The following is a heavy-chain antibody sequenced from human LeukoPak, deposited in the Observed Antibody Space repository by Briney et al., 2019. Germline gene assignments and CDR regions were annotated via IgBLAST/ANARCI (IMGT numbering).Heavy chain of an antibody. Sequence: GGSLRLSCAASGFTFSSYEMNWVRQAPGKGLEWVSYISSSGSTIYYAGSVKGRFTISRDNAKNSLYLQMNSLRAEDTAVYYCARTDSGSYLNRRWFDPWGQGTLVTVSS. D-gene: IGHD1-26*01. J-gene: IGHJ5*02. CDR1: GFTFSSYE. CDR3: ARTDSGSYLNRRWFDP. V-gene: IGHV3-48*03. CDR2: ISSSGSTI.